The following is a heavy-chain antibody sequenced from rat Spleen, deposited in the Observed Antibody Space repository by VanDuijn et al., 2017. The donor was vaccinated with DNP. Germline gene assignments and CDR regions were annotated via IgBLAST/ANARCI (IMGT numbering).Heavy chain of an antibody. D-gene: IGHD1-4*01. CDR3: ARPYFNNQGGFAY. Sequence: EVQLVESGGDLVQPGRSLKLSCVASGFTFNTYWMTWIRQVPGKGLEWVASITTSGDISYYPDSVKGRFTISRDNAKSTLYLQMNSLRSEDMATYYCARPYFNNQGGFAYWGQGTRVTVSS. V-gene: IGHV5-31*01. J-gene: IGHJ3*01. CDR1: GFTFNTYW. CDR2: ITTSGDIS.